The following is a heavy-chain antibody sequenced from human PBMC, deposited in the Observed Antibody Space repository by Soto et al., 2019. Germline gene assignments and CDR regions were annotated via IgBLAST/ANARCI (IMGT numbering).Heavy chain of an antibody. CDR2: IYTSGST. Sequence: SSETLSLTCTVSGGSISSYYWSWIRQPAGKGLEWIGRIYTSGSTNYNPSLKSRVTMTVDTSKNQFSLKLSSVTAADTAVYYCARAHYYDSSGPPSGVDVWGQGTTVTVSS. J-gene: IGHJ6*02. V-gene: IGHV4-4*07. CDR1: GGSISSYY. D-gene: IGHD3-22*01. CDR3: ARAHYYDSSGPPSGVDV.